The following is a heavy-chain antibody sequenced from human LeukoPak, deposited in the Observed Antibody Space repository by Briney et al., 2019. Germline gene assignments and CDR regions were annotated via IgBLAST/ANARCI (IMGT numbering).Heavy chain of an antibody. V-gene: IGHV4-30-2*01. CDR1: GGSISSGGYS. J-gene: IGHJ6*02. CDR2: IYHSGST. D-gene: IGHD2-2*01. Sequence: SQTLSLTCAVSGGSISSGGYSWSWIRQPPGKGLEWIGYIYHSGSTYYNPSLKSRVTISVDRSKNQFSLKLSSVTAADTAVYYCARDRLEFCSSTSCYHGGWYYYGMDVWGQGTTVTVSS. CDR3: ARDRLEFCSSTSCYHGGWYYYGMDV.